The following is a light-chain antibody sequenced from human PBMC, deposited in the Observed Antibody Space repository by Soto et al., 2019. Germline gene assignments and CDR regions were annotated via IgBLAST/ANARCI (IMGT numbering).Light chain of an antibody. CDR1: QSVSSSY. CDR2: GAS. CDR3: QQDGGSPPVT. J-gene: IGKJ2*01. Sequence: EIVLTQSPGTLSLSPGERATLSCRASQSVSSSYLAWYQQKPGQAPRLRIYGASSRATGIPHRCSGSGSGADCTHTISRRAPEEGGVYDRQQDGGSPPVTFGQGTKLEIK. V-gene: IGKV3-20*01.